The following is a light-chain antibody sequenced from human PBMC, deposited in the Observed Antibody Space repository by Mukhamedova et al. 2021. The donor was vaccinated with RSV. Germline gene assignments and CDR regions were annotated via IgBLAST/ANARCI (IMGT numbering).Light chain of an antibody. CDR1: GNTY. Sequence: GNTYLHWFQQRPGQPPRRLIYEVSKRDSGVPDRFSGSGSGTDFTLTISRVEADDVGVYYCMQATHGPIFGQGTKLEIK. CDR2: EVS. V-gene: IGKV2-30*01. J-gene: IGKJ2*01. CDR3: MQATHGPI.